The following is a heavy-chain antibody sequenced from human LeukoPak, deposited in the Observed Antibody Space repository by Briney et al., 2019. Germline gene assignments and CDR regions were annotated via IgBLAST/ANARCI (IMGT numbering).Heavy chain of an antibody. CDR2: IYHSGST. Sequence: SETLSLTCTVSGGSISSSSYYWGWIRQPPGKGLEWIGSIYHSGSTYYNPSLKSRVTISVDTSKNQFSLKLSSVTAADTAVYYCARGGYSYGYAYWFDPWGQGTLVTVSS. CDR1: GGSISSSSYY. V-gene: IGHV4-39*07. J-gene: IGHJ5*02. CDR3: ARGGYSYGYAYWFDP. D-gene: IGHD5-18*01.